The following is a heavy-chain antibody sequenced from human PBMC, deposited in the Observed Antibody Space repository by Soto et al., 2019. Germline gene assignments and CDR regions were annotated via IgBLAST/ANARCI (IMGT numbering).Heavy chain of an antibody. CDR3: ARAFRQQLVGAGNWFDP. CDR1: GYTFTSYG. Sequence: QVQLVQSGAEVKKPGASVKVSCKASGYTFTSYGISWVRQAPGQGLEWMGWISAYNGNTNYAQKLQGRVTMTTDASTSTAYMELRSLRSDDAAVYYCARAFRQQLVGAGNWFDPWGQGTLVTVSS. CDR2: ISAYNGNT. J-gene: IGHJ5*02. V-gene: IGHV1-18*04. D-gene: IGHD6-13*01.